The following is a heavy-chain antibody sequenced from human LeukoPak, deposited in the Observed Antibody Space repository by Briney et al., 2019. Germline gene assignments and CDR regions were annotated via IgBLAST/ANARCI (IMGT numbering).Heavy chain of an antibody. J-gene: IGHJ4*02. Sequence: GGSLRLSCAASGFTFSNFGMHWVRQAPGKGLEWVAIIWYDGSNKYYADSVKGRFTISRDNSKNTVHLQMNSLRAEDTAVYYCARDHNWNSLDYRGQGTLVTVSS. V-gene: IGHV3-33*01. D-gene: IGHD1-1*01. CDR1: GFTFSNFG. CDR3: ARDHNWNSLDY. CDR2: IWYDGSNK.